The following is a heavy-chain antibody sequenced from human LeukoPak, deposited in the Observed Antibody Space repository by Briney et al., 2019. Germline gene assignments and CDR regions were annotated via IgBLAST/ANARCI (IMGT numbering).Heavy chain of an antibody. CDR2: IIPIFGTA. D-gene: IGHD3-22*01. CDR1: GGTFSSYA. CDR3: ASWYDSSGYNYYFDY. V-gene: IGHV1-69*01. Sequence: SVKVSCKASGGTFSSYAISWVRQAPGQGLEWMGGIIPIFGTANYAQKFQGRVTITADESTSTAYMELSSMRSEDTAVYYCASWYDSSGYNYYFDYWGQGTLLTVSS. J-gene: IGHJ4*02.